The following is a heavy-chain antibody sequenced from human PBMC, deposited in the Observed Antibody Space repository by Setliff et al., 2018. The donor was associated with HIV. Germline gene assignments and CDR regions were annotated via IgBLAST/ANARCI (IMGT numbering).Heavy chain of an antibody. J-gene: IGHJ6*03. Sequence: GGSLRLSCAASGFTFRNYWMSWVRQAPGKGLEWVSYISGSGNIIYYADSVKGRFTISRDNSKNMLFLQMNNLRTGDTAVYYCARLTLLRGLTITYMDVWGKGTTVTVSS. D-gene: IGHD3-10*01. CDR2: ISGSGNII. CDR3: ARLTLLRGLTITYMDV. V-gene: IGHV3-48*01. CDR1: GFTFRNYW.